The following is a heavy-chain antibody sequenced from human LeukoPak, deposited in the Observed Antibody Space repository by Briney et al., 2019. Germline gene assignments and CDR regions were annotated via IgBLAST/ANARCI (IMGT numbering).Heavy chain of an antibody. CDR1: GYTFTNYH. CDR3: ARVGESSNSWFDP. D-gene: IGHD3-10*01. Sequence: ASVKVSCKASGYTFTNYHIHWMRQATGKGLEWMGIINPCGGSNSNAQNFQGRVTMTRDTSTSTVYMEMSSLRYEDTAVYYCARVGESSNSWFDPWGQGTLVTVSS. CDR2: INPCGGSN. J-gene: IGHJ5*02. V-gene: IGHV1-46*01.